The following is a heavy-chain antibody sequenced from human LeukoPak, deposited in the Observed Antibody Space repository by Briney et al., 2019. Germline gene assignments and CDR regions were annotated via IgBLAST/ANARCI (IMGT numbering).Heavy chain of an antibody. CDR3: ARDSAVATYYGVDV. CDR1: GFTFRSYW. Sequence: GGSLRLSCVASGFTFRSYWISWVRQAPGKGLEWVANIQSDGSEKNYVDSVQGRFTISRDNAKTSLYLQMNSLRADDTAVYYCARDSAVATYYGVDVWGQGITVTVSS. D-gene: IGHD6-19*01. CDR2: IQSDGSEK. J-gene: IGHJ6*02. V-gene: IGHV3-7*01.